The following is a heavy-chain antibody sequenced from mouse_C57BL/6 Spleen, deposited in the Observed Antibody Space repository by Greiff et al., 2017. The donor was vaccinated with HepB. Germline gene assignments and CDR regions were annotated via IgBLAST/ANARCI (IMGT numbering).Heavy chain of an antibody. CDR3: ASRRGYSYYFDY. V-gene: IGHV1-82*01. Sequence: QVQLQQSGPELVKPGASVKISCKASGYAFSSSWMNWVKQRPGKGLEWIGRIYPGDGDTNYNGKFKGKATLTADKSSSTAYMQLSSLTSEDSAVYFCASRRGYSYYFDYWGQGTTLTVSS. CDR2: IYPGDGDT. J-gene: IGHJ2*01. CDR1: GYAFSSSW. D-gene: IGHD2-3*01.